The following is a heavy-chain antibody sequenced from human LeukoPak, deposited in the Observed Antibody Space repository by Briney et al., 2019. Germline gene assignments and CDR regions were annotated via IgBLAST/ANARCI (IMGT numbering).Heavy chain of an antibody. J-gene: IGHJ6*02. CDR1: GGSFSGYY. Sequence: SETLSLTCAVYGGSFSGYYWSWIRQPPGKGLEWIGEINHSGSTNYNPSLKSRVTISVDTSKNQFSLKLSSMTAADTAVYYCARFTSIRSYGVRGVTNYYYYGMDVWGQGTTVTVSS. CDR2: INHSGST. V-gene: IGHV4-34*01. D-gene: IGHD3-10*01. CDR3: ARFTSIRSYGVRGVTNYYYYGMDV.